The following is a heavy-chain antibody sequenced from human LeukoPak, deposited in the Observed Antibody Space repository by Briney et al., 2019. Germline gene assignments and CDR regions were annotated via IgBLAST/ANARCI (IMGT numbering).Heavy chain of an antibody. CDR1: GFTFSSYA. CDR2: ISYDGSNK. D-gene: IGHD2-2*01. Sequence: GGSLRLSCAASGFTFSSYAMHWVRQAPGKGLEWVAVISYDGSNKYYADSVKGRFTISRDNSKNTLYLQMNSLRAEDTAVYYCARARRRYCSSTSCYLDYWGQGTLVTVSP. J-gene: IGHJ4*02. V-gene: IGHV3-30-3*01. CDR3: ARARRRYCSSTSCYLDY.